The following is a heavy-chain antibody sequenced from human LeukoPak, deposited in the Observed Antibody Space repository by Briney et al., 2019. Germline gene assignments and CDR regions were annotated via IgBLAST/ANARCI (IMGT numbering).Heavy chain of an antibody. J-gene: IGHJ4*02. Sequence: SETLSLTCLVSGCSISGHYWSWIRQHPGMGLEWIGYIYNSDSGSTNYNPSLKSRVTISVDTSKNQFSLKLSSVTAADTAVYYCARGGHYGLDYWGQGTLVTVSS. D-gene: IGHD3-10*01. CDR2: IYNSDSGST. CDR3: ARGGHYGLDY. V-gene: IGHV4-59*11. CDR1: GCSISGHY.